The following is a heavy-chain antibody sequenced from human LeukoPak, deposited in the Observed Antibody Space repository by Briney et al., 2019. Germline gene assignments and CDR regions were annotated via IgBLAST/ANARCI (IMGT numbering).Heavy chain of an antibody. CDR1: GFTFSSYA. CDR3: AREGQRESAAFFYYYYYGMDV. D-gene: IGHD6-13*01. Sequence: GGSLRLSCAASGFTFSSYAMHWVRQAPGKGLEWVVVISYDGSNKYYADSVKGRFTISRDNSKNTLYLQMNSLRAEDTAVYYCAREGQRESAAFFYYYYYGMDVWGQGTTVTVSS. V-gene: IGHV3-30-3*01. CDR2: ISYDGSNK. J-gene: IGHJ6*02.